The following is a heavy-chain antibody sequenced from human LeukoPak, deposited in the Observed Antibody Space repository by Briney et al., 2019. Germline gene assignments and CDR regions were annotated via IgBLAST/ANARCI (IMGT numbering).Heavy chain of an antibody. CDR3: AKAQGYYDC. J-gene: IGHJ4*02. V-gene: IGHV3-23*01. D-gene: IGHD3-22*01. CDR2: IGVGGTT. Sequence: PGGPLRLSCAASGFTFSSYGMNWVRQAPGKGLEWVSGIGVGGTTYYADSVKGRFTISRDTSKNTLYLQMNSLRVEDTAVYYCAKAQGYYDCWGQGTLVTVSS. CDR1: GFTFSSYG.